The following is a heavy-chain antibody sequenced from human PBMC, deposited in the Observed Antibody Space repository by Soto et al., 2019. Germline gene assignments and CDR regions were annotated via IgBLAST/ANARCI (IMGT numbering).Heavy chain of an antibody. CDR1: GFTFSSYG. J-gene: IGHJ4*02. CDR3: ARDTTGYCSGGSCYYFDY. V-gene: IGHV3-33*08. Sequence: GGSLRLSCAASGFTFSSYGMHWVRQAPGKGLEWGAVIWYYGSNKYYADSVKGRFTISRDNSKNTLYLQMNSLRAEDSAVYYCARDTTGYCSGGSCYYFDYWGQGTLVTVSS. CDR2: IWYYGSNK. D-gene: IGHD2-15*01.